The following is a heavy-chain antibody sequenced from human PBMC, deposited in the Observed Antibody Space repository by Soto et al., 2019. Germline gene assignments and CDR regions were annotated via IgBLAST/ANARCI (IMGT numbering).Heavy chain of an antibody. D-gene: IGHD2-15*01. CDR1: GFTFSDYY. J-gene: IGHJ3*02. CDR3: APFSREYCSGGSCTTLYAFDI. CDR2: ISSSGSTI. V-gene: IGHV3-11*01. Sequence: PGGSLRLSCAASGFTFSDYYMSWIRQAPGKGLEWVSYISSSGSTIYYADSVKGRFTISRDNAKNSLYLQMNSLRAEDTAVYYCAPFSREYCSGGSCTTLYAFDIWGQGTMVTVSS.